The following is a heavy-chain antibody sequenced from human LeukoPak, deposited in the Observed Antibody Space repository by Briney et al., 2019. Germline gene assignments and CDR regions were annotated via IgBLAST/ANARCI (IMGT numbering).Heavy chain of an antibody. CDR2: ISSSGSTI. CDR1: GFTFSSYE. CDR3: ARKEGGGGAPLDF. D-gene: IGHD2-21*01. V-gene: IGHV3-48*03. J-gene: IGHJ4*02. Sequence: GGSLRLSCAASGFTFSSYEMNWVRQAPGKGLEWVSYISSSGSTIYYADSVNGRFTISRDNSKKTLYLQINSLRVKDTALYFCARKEGGGGAPLDFWGQGTRVTVSS.